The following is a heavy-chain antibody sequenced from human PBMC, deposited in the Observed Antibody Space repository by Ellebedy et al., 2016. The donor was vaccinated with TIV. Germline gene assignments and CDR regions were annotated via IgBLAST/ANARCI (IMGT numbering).Heavy chain of an antibody. J-gene: IGHJ6*02. CDR3: ASLYSDYDYYYYGMDV. CDR1: GFTFSSYS. CDR2: ISSSSSYI. D-gene: IGHD4-11*01. V-gene: IGHV3-21*01. Sequence: GESLKISCAASGFTFSSYSMNWVRQAPGKGLEWVSSISSSSSYIYYADSVKGRFTISRDNAKNSLYLQMNSLRAEDTAVYYCASLYSDYDYYYYGMDVWGQGTTGTVSS.